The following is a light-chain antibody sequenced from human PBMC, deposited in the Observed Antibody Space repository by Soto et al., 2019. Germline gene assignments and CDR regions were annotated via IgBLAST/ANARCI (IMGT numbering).Light chain of an antibody. J-gene: IGKJ1*01. CDR1: QSVSSY. CDR2: DAS. CDR3: QQYNSYSST. V-gene: IGKV3-11*01. Sequence: EIVFTQSPATLSLSPGERATLSCRASQSVSSYLARYQQKPGQAPRLLIYDASNRATGIPARFSGSGSGTEFTLTISSLQPDDFATYYCQQYNSYSSTFGHGTKVDIK.